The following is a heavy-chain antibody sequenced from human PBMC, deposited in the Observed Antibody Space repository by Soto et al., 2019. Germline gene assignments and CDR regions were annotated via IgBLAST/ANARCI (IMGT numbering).Heavy chain of an antibody. CDR3: ARPQYLPDDVFDV. CDR2: INSDGSST. V-gene: IGHV3-74*01. D-gene: IGHD2-2*01. CDR1: GLTFTSYW. J-gene: IGHJ3*01. Sequence: GGSLRLSCAASGLTFTSYWMQWVRQAPGKGLVWVSRINSDGSSTSHADSVKGRFTISRDNAKNTLYLQMSSLRAEHTAVYYCARPQYLPDDVFDVWDRGTVVTV.